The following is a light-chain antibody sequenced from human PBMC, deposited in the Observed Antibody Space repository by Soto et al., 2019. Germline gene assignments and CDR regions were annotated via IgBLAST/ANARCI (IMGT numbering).Light chain of an antibody. CDR3: QQYNNRPLT. CDR1: QDISNY. V-gene: IGKV1-33*01. CDR2: DAS. J-gene: IGKJ4*01. Sequence: DIQMTQSPPSLSASVGDRVTITCQASQDISNYLNWYQQKPGKAPKLLIYDASNLETGVPSRFSGSGSGTDFTFTIRSLQPEDIATYYCQQYNNRPLTFGGGTKVEIK.